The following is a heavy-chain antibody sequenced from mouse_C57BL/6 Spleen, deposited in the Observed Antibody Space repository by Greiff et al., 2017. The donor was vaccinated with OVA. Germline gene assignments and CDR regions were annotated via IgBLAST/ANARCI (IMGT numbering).Heavy chain of an antibody. J-gene: IGHJ3*01. CDR2: IYPGNSDT. CDR3: TRGDYDYDDWFAY. D-gene: IGHD2-4*01. Sequence: VQLQQSGTVLARPGASVKMSCKTSGYTFTSYWMHWVKQRPGQGLEWIGAIYPGNSDTSYNQKFKGKAKLTAVTSASTAYMELSSLTNEDSAVYYCTRGDYDYDDWFAYWGQGTLVTVSA. V-gene: IGHV1-5*01. CDR1: GYTFTSYW.